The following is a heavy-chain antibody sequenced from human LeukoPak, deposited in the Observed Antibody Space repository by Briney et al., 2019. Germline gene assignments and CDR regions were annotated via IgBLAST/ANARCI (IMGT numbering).Heavy chain of an antibody. CDR1: GGTFSSYA. Sequence: SVKVSCKASGGTFSSYAISWVRQAPGQGLEWMGRIIPILGIANYAQKFQGRVTITADKSTSTAYMELSSLRSDDTAVYYCARAIIGTTSAALDIWGQGTMVTVSS. CDR3: ARAIIGTTSAALDI. V-gene: IGHV1-69*04. CDR2: IIPILGIA. D-gene: IGHD1-7*01. J-gene: IGHJ3*02.